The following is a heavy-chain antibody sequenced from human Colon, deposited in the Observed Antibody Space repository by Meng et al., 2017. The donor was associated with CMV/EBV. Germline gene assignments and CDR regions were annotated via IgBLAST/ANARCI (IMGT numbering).Heavy chain of an antibody. CDR3: AKRGGMDV. CDR2: LSSTGSYI. V-gene: IGHV3-21*01. CDR1: GFTFGTYT. J-gene: IGHJ6*02. Sequence: GESLKISCATSGFTFGTYTMHWVRQAPGKGLQWVSSLSSTGSYIYYEDSVKDRFTISRDSAKKSLYLQMNSLRAEDTAVYYCAKRGGMDVWGQGTTVTVSS. D-gene: IGHD1-1*01.